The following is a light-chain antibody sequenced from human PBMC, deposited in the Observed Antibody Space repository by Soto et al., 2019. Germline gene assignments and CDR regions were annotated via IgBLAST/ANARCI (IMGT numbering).Light chain of an antibody. CDR3: HHYATIHYI. CDR1: QSLSSSH. J-gene: IGKJ2*01. CDR2: ATS. Sequence: EIVLTQFPGTLSLAPGARATLSCRASQSLSSSHLAWYQQKPGQAPRLLIYATSTRATGIPDRFIGSGSGTDFTLTISSLEAEDLAVYHFHHYATIHYIFGQATKVDIK. V-gene: IGKV3-20*01.